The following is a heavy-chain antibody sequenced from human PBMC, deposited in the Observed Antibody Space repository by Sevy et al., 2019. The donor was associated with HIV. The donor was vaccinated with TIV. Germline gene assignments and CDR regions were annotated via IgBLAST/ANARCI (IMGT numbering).Heavy chain of an antibody. J-gene: IGHJ4*02. D-gene: IGHD4-17*01. CDR1: GFTFSGYY. CDR3: AYGDYVYFDY. V-gene: IGHV3-48*01. Sequence: GGSLRLSCAASGFTFSGYYMDWVRQAPGEGLEWVSYISSSSSTIYYADSVKGRFTISRDNAKNSLYLQMNSLRAEDTAVYYCAYGDYVYFDYWGQGTLVTVSS. CDR2: ISSSSSTI.